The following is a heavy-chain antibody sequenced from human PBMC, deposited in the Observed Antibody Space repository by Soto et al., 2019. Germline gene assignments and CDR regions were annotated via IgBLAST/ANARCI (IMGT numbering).Heavy chain of an antibody. CDR3: ARLDPRRYFDY. Sequence: SETLSLRCSFSGCSVTRGSYYWIWIRQPRGNGLEWIGYILYRGSPIHNPSLKSRLTMSVDTSKNQFSLSLTSATDADTAVYYCARLDPRRYFDYWGQGSLVTVSS. CDR2: ILYRGSP. J-gene: IGHJ4*02. V-gene: IGHV4-61*01. CDR1: GCSVTRGSYY.